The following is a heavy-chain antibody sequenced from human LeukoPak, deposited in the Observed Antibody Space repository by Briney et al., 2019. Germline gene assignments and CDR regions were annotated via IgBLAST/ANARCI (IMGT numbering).Heavy chain of an antibody. CDR1: GFTFGDYA. V-gene: IGHV3-49*04. CDR2: IRSKAYGGTT. J-gene: IGHJ2*01. Sequence: PGGSLRLSCTASGFTFGDYAMSWVRQAPGKGLEWVGFIRSKAYGGTTEYAASVKGRFTISRDDSKSIAYLQMNSLKTEDTAVYYCTREGPDYWYFDLWGRGTLVTVSS. CDR3: TREGPDYWYFDL.